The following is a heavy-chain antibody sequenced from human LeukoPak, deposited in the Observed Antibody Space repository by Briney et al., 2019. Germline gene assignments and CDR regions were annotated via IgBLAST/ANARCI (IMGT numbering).Heavy chain of an antibody. CDR2: IYYSGST. V-gene: IGHV4-59*01. Sequence: PSETLSLTCTVSGGSISSYYWSWIRQPPGQGLEWIGYIYYSGSTNYNPSLKSRVTISVDTSKNQFSLKLSSVTAADTAVYYCARADGYSSGWYTKHKYYFDYWGQGTLVTVSS. CDR1: GGSISSYY. D-gene: IGHD6-19*01. J-gene: IGHJ4*02. CDR3: ARADGYSSGWYTKHKYYFDY.